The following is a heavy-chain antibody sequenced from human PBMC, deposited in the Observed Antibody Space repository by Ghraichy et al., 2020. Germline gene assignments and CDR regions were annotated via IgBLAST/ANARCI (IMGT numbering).Heavy chain of an antibody. D-gene: IGHD3-22*01. CDR1: GFTFSSYA. CDR2: ISGSGGST. Sequence: GESLNISCAASGFTFSSYAMSWVRQAPGKGLEWVSAISGSGGSTYYADSVKGRFTISRDNSKNTLYLQMNSLRAEDTAVYYCAKTRVTMIVVDRPYYYGMDVWGQGTTVTVSS. J-gene: IGHJ6*02. V-gene: IGHV3-23*01. CDR3: AKTRVTMIVVDRPYYYGMDV.